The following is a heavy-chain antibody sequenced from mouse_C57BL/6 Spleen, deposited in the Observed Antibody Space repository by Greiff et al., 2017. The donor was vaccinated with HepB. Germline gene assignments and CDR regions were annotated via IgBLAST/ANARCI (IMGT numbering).Heavy chain of an antibody. D-gene: IGHD1-1*01. CDR3: ARLYYYGSSYEAMDY. J-gene: IGHJ4*01. V-gene: IGHV1-55*01. CDR2: IYPGSGST. Sequence: QVQLQQPGAELVKPGASVKMSCKASGYTFTSYWITWVKQRPGQGLEWIGDIYPGSGSTNYNEKFKSKATLTVDTSSSTAYMQLSSLTSEDSAVYYWARLYYYGSSYEAMDYWGQGTSVTVSS. CDR1: GYTFTSYW.